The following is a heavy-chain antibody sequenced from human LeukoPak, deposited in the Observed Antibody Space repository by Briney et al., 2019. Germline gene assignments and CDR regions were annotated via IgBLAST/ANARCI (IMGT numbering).Heavy chain of an antibody. CDR3: ARDTTVASGMQH. V-gene: IGHV4-59*01. J-gene: IGHJ4*02. D-gene: IGHD4-23*01. CDR1: GCSLSTYW. CDR2: IYYGGTT. Sequence: SETLSVNGSGSGCSLSTYWWSWVRQSPGKRLECIGYIYYGGTTNYNPSLKSRVTISADTAKNQFSLRLRSVTAADTAIYYCARDTTVASGMQHWGQGTLVTVSS.